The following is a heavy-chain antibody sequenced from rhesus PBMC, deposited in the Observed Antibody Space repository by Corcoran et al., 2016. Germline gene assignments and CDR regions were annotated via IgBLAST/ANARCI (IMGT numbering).Heavy chain of an antibody. Sequence: QVQLQESGPGLVKPSETLSLTCAVSGGSISSSNWWSWIRQPPGKGLEWIGYNRVSSGSTYSHPSLKSRVTISTDTSKNQFSLKLSSVTAADPAVYYCARRRVGATFDYWGQGVLVTVSS. J-gene: IGHJ4*01. CDR1: GGSISSSNW. CDR2: NRVSSGST. D-gene: IGHD1-44*02. V-gene: IGHV4-65*01. CDR3: ARRRVGATFDY.